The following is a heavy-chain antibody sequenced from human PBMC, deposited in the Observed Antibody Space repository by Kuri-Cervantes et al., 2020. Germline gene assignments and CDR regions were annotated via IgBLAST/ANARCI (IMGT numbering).Heavy chain of an antibody. Sequence: GESLKISCAASGFTVSSNYMSWVRQAPGKGLEWVSVIYSGGSTYYADSVKGRFTISRDNAKNSLYLQMNSLRAEDTAVYYCARDETGSFDYWGQGTLVTVSS. D-gene: IGHD7-27*01. CDR2: IYSGGST. CDR3: ARDETGSFDY. CDR1: GFTVSSNY. J-gene: IGHJ4*02. V-gene: IGHV3-53*01.